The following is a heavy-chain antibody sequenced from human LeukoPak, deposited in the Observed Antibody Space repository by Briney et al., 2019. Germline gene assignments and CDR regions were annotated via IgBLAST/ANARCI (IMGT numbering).Heavy chain of an antibody. D-gene: IGHD3-22*01. CDR3: ATDINRDYYDSSGYSNAFDI. J-gene: IGHJ3*02. Sequence: ASVKVSCKVSGYTLTELSMHWVRQAPGKGLEWMGGFDPEDGETIHAQKFQGRVTMTEDTSTDTAYMELSSLRSEDTAVYYCATDINRDYYDSSGYSNAFDIWGQGTMVTVSS. CDR1: GYTLTELS. CDR2: FDPEDGET. V-gene: IGHV1-24*01.